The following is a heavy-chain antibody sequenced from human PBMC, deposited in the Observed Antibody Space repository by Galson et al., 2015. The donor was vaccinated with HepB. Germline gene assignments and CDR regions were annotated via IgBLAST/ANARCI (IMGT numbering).Heavy chain of an antibody. V-gene: IGHV3-21*01. CDR1: GFTFSSYS. CDR2: ISSSSSYI. J-gene: IGHJ2*01. Sequence: SLRLSCAASGFTFSSYSMNWVRQAPGKGLEWVSSISSSSSYIYYADSVKGRFTISRDNAKNSLYLQMNSLRAEDTAVYYCARGSCSSTSCYPPYWYFDLWGRGTLVTVSS. CDR3: ARGSCSSTSCYPPYWYFDL. D-gene: IGHD2-2*01.